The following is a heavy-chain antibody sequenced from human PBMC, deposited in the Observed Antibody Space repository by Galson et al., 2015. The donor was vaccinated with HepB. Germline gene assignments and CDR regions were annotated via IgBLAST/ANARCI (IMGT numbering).Heavy chain of an antibody. J-gene: IGHJ4*02. CDR1: GFIVSSNY. D-gene: IGHD4-11*01. V-gene: IGHV3-66*01. Sequence: SLRLSCAASGFIVSSNYMSWARQAPGKGLEWVAVLYTDETPYYADSVKGRFTISRSDSNNTVFLQMNSLGADDTAVYYCARTLTSGVFDYWGQGTLVTVSS. CDR3: ARTLTSGVFDY. CDR2: LYTDETP.